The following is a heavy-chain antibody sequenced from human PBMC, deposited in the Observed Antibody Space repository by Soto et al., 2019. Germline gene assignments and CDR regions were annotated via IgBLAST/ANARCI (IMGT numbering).Heavy chain of an antibody. D-gene: IGHD6-19*01. CDR2: ISGSGGTT. V-gene: IGHV3-23*01. CDR3: AKTANGWFSAFDI. Sequence: EVQLLESGGGLVQPGGSLRLSCAASGFTFSSYAMSWVRQAPGKGLEWVSVISGSGGTTYYADFVKGRFTFSRDNSKDTLYLQRNSRRAKDTAVYYCAKTANGWFSAFDIWGQGTMVTVSS. J-gene: IGHJ3*02. CDR1: GFTFSSYA.